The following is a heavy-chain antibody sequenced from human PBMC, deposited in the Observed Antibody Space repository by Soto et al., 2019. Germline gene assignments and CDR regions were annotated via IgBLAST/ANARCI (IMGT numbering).Heavy chain of an antibody. Sequence: SGPRLVNPTQTLTLTCSVSGFSLNTGGLGVGWIRQPPGKALEWLALIYWDDDQRYSPSLRNRLSISKDNSNNLVVFTMTNMDPMDTATYYCIHSRCGGDCLRSYSSHYYYGLDVWGQGTTVTVSS. J-gene: IGHJ6*02. CDR2: IYWDDDQ. CDR1: GFSLNTGGLG. V-gene: IGHV2-5*02. CDR3: IHSRCGGDCLRSYSSHYYYGLDV. D-gene: IGHD2-21*02.